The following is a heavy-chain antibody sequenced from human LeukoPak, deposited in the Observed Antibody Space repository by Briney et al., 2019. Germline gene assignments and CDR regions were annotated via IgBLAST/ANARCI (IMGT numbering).Heavy chain of an antibody. CDR3: ARGRRQLERQMYWFDP. CDR2: INPSGGST. CDR1: GYTFTSYY. V-gene: IGHV1-46*01. J-gene: IGHJ5*02. Sequence: ASVKVSCKASGYTFTSYYMHWVRQAPGQGLEWMGIINPSGGSTSYAQKFQGRVTMTRDTSTSTVYMELSSLRSEDTAVYYCARGRRQLERQMYWFDPWGQGTLVTVSS. D-gene: IGHD1-1*01.